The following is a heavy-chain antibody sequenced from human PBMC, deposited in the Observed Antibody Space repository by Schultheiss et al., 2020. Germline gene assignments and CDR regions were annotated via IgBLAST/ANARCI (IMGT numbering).Heavy chain of an antibody. J-gene: IGHJ3*01. Sequence: GESLKISCKASGYTFTSYAMHWVRQAPGQGLEWMGRINPNSGVANYAQKFQGRVTMTRDTSISTAYMEVMRLTFDDTVVYYCARGRGTFDGFDFWGQGTRVTVSS. CDR1: GYTFTSYA. V-gene: IGHV1-2*05. D-gene: IGHD1-1*01. CDR2: INPNSGVA. CDR3: ARGRGTFDGFDF.